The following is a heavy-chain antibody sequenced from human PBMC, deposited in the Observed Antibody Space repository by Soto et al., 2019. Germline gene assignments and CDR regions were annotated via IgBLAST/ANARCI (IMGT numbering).Heavy chain of an antibody. J-gene: IGHJ4*02. CDR1: GYTFTSYG. CDR2: ISAYNGNT. V-gene: IGHV1-18*01. D-gene: IGHD2-2*02. CDR3: AREACSSTSCYIDY. Sequence: ASVKVSCKASGYTFTSYGISCVRQAPGQGLEWMGWISAYNGNTNYAQKLQGRVTTTTDTSTSTAYMELRSLRSDDTAVYYCAREACSSTSCYIDYWGQGTLVTVSS.